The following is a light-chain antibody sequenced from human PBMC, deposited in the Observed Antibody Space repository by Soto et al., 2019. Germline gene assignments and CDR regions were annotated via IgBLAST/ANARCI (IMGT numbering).Light chain of an antibody. V-gene: IGKV3-11*01. CDR1: QSLTTS. Sequence: EIVLTQSPATLSLSPGDRATLSCRASQSLTTSLAWYQHLPGQAPRLLIYDASNRAAGVPARFSGSGSGTHFTLTISDLERGEFAVYYWQHRSNWPSLTFDGETKLEIK. CDR2: DAS. CDR3: QHRSNWPSLT. J-gene: IGKJ4*01.